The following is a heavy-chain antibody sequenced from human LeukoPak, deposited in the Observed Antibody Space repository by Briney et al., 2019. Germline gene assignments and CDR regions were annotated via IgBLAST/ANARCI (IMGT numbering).Heavy chain of an antibody. D-gene: IGHD6-13*01. V-gene: IGHV1-2*02. CDR2: INPNSGGT. CDR1: GYTFTGYY. Sequence: ASVKVSCKASGYTFTGYYMHWVRQAPGQGLEWMGWINPNSGGTNYAQKFQGRVTMTRDTSISTVYMELTSLRSDDTAMYYCACAAPRSSHYYYYYMDVWGKGTPVTVSS. CDR3: ACAAPRSSHYYYYYMDV. J-gene: IGHJ6*03.